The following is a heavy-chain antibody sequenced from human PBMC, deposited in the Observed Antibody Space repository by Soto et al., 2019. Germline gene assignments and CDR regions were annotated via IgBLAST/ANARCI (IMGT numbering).Heavy chain of an antibody. J-gene: IGHJ4*02. V-gene: IGHV1-69*13. CDR3: ARAPTEAGDCYAFDY. CDR2: IIPIFGTA. CDR1: PGTFSRYA. Sequence: ASVKVSCKXSPGTFSRYAISWVRQAPGQGLEWMGGIIPIFGTANYAQKFQGRVTITADESTSTAYMELSSLRSEDTAVYYCARAPTEAGDCYAFDYWGQGTLVTVSS. D-gene: IGHD2-21*02.